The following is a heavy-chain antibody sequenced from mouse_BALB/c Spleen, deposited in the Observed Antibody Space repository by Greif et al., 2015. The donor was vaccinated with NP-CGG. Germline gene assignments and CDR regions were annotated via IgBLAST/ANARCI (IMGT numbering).Heavy chain of an antibody. CDR3: AREGGYLNYFDY. V-gene: IGHV1S81*02. CDR1: GYTFTSHW. J-gene: IGHJ2*01. CDR2: INPSNGRT. Sequence: QVQLQQSGAELVKPGASVKLPCKASGYTFTSHWMHWVKQRPGQGLEWIGEINPSNGRTNYNEKFKSKATLTVDISSSTAYMQLSSLTSEDSAVYYCAREGGYLNYFDYWGQGTTLTVSS.